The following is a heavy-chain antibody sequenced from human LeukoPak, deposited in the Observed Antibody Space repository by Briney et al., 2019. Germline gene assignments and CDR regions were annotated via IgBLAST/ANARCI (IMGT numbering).Heavy chain of an antibody. CDR3: ARLLGSSSWYEY. Sequence: SETLSLTCTVSCGSISSYYWSWIRQPPGKGLEWIGYIYYSGSTNYNPSLKSRVTISVDTSKNQFSLQLTSVTAADTAVYYCARLLGSSSWYEYWGQGTLVTVSS. J-gene: IGHJ4*02. CDR2: IYYSGST. V-gene: IGHV4-59*01. D-gene: IGHD6-13*01. CDR1: CGSISSYY.